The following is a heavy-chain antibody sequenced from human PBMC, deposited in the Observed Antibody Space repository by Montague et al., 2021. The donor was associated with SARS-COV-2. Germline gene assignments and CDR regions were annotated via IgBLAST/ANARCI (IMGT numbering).Heavy chain of an antibody. CDR2: IYTSGST. CDR3: ARAPGQYYYYMGV. CDR1: GGSISSGSYY. D-gene: IGHD1-1*01. V-gene: IGHV4-61*02. J-gene: IGHJ6*03. Sequence: TLSLTCTVSGGSISSGSYYWSWIRQPAGKGLEWIGRIYTSGSTNYXPSLKSRVTISVDTSKNQFSLKLSSVTAADTAVYYCARAPGQYYYYMGVWGKGTTVTVSS.